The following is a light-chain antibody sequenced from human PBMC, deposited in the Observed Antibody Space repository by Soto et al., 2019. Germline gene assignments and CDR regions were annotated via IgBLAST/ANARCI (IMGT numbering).Light chain of an antibody. Sequence: QSVLTQPPSASGTPGQRVTISCSGSSSNIGTNTVIWYQQLPGTAPKLLIYSNNQRPSGVPGRFSGSKSGTSASLAISGLQSEDEADYYCASWDGSLVVFGGGTKLTVL. CDR3: ASWDGSLVV. CDR1: SSNIGTNT. CDR2: SNN. V-gene: IGLV1-44*01. J-gene: IGLJ2*01.